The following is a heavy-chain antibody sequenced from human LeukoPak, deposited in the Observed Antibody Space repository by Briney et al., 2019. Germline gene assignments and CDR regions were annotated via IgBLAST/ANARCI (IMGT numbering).Heavy chain of an antibody. D-gene: IGHD1-26*01. V-gene: IGHV3-30*03. CDR3: ARGETQYMWDYKRNIDF. J-gene: IGHJ4*02. CDR1: GFTFSSYA. Sequence: GGSLRLPCAASGFTFSSYAMSWVRQAPGKGLEWAAVITYDGSQIYYADSVKGRFTISRDNSRNTLHLQMNSLRPEDTAVYYCARGETQYMWDYKRNIDFWGQGTLVTVSS. CDR2: ITYDGSQI.